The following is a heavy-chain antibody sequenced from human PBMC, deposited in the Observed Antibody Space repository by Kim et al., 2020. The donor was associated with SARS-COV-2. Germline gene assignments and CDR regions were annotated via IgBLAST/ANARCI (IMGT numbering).Heavy chain of an antibody. V-gene: IGHV4-39*01. J-gene: IGHJ5*02. D-gene: IGHD6-19*01. CDR3: ARHGGIAVAGTLFPWFDP. CDR1: GGSISSSSYY. Sequence: SETLSLTCTVSGGSISSSSYYWGWIRQPPGKGLEWIGSIYYSGSTYYNPSLKSRVTISVDTSKNQFSLKLSSVTAADTAVYYCARHGGIAVAGTLFPWFDPWGQGTLVTVSS. CDR2: IYYSGST.